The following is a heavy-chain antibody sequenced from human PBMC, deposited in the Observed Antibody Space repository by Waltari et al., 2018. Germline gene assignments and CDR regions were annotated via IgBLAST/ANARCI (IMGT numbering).Heavy chain of an antibody. D-gene: IGHD2-15*01. V-gene: IGHV4-39*07. Sequence: QLQLQESGPGLVKPSETLSLTCTVSGGSISSSSYYWGWIRQPPGKGLEWIGRIYYSGSTYYNPSLKSRVTISVDTSKNQFSLKLSSVTAADTAVYYCARVGGGLKRAYFDYWGQGTLVTVSS. CDR1: GGSISSSSYY. CDR2: IYYSGST. CDR3: ARVGGGLKRAYFDY. J-gene: IGHJ4*02.